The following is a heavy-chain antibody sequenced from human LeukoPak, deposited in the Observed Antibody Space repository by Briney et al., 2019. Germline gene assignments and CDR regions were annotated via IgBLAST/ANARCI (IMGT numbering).Heavy chain of an antibody. CDR3: AKGFSSSWYGNWFDP. J-gene: IGHJ5*02. D-gene: IGHD6-13*01. CDR1: GFTFDDYA. V-gene: IGHV3-9*03. Sequence: GGSLRLSCAASGFTFDDYAMHWVRQAPGKGLEWVSGISWNSGSIGYADSVEGRFTISRDNAKNSLYLQMNSLRAEDMALYYCAKGFSSSWYGNWFDPWGQGTLVTVSS. CDR2: ISWNSGSI.